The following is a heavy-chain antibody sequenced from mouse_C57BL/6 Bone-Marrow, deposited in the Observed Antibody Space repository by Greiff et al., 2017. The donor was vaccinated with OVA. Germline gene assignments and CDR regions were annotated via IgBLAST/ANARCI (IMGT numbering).Heavy chain of an antibody. D-gene: IGHD2-4*01. CDR3: ASDRGLRY. V-gene: IGHV5-4*03. CDR2: ISDGGSYT. J-gene: IGHJ3*01. CDR1: GFTFSSYA. Sequence: EVMLVESGAGLVKPGGSLKLSCAASGFTFSSYAMPWVRQTPEKRLEWVATISDGGSYTYYPDNVKGRFTISRDNTKNSLYLQVSHLKSEDTAMYYCASDRGLRYWGQGTLVTVSA.